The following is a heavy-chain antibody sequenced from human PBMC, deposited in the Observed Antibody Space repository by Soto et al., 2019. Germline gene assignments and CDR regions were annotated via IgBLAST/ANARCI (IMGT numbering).Heavy chain of an antibody. CDR2: IYYSGST. Sequence: SETLSLTCTVSGGSVSSGSYYWSWIRQPPGKGLEWIGYIYYSGSTNYNPSLKSRVTISVDTSKNQFSLKLSSVTAADTAVYYCARDAAYSSSWYSGNYWGQGTLVTVPQ. J-gene: IGHJ4*02. CDR1: GGSVSSGSYY. D-gene: IGHD6-13*01. CDR3: ARDAAYSSSWYSGNY. V-gene: IGHV4-61*01.